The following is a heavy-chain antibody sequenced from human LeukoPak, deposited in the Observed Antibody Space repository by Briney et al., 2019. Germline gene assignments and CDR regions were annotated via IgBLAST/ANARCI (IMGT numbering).Heavy chain of an antibody. CDR2: ISAYNGNT. CDR3: ARDRRRSGRYYDILTGYYQT. Sequence: GASVKVSCKASGYTFTSYGISWVRQAPGQGLEWMGWISAYNGNTNYAQKLQGRVTMTTDTSTSTAYMELRSLRSDDTAVYYCARDRRRSGRYYDILTGYYQTWGQGTLVTVSS. D-gene: IGHD3-9*01. CDR1: GYTFTSYG. J-gene: IGHJ5*02. V-gene: IGHV1-18*01.